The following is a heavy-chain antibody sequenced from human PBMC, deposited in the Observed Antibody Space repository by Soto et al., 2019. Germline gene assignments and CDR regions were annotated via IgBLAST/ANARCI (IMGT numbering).Heavy chain of an antibody. V-gene: IGHV4-59*11. CDR1: GGSLTDHY. CDR3: ARGNDWKSSTFDI. D-gene: IGHD2-21*01. Sequence: QVQLQESGPGLVKPSETLSLTCTVAGGSLTDHYWNWFRQSPGKGLHWIGYVYYSGGTNYNPSLKSRVTMSVDTSKNQFSLNLRSVTAADTAVYYCARGNDWKSSTFDIWGQGTMVCVSS. J-gene: IGHJ3*02. CDR2: VYYSGGT.